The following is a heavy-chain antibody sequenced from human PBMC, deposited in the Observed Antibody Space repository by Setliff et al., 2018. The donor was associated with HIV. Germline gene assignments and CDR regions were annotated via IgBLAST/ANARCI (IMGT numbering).Heavy chain of an antibody. CDR2: IIPIFGTA. V-gene: IGHV1-69*06. CDR3: ARNPQPTGTPDYYYYYYMDV. Sequence: VASVKVSCKASGGTFSSYAISWVRQAPGQGLEWMGRIIPIFGTANYAQKFQGRVTITADKSTSTAYMELSSLRSEDTAVYYCARNPQPTGTPDYYYYYYMDVWGKGTTGTVS. J-gene: IGHJ6*03. D-gene: IGHD1-1*01. CDR1: GGTFSSYA.